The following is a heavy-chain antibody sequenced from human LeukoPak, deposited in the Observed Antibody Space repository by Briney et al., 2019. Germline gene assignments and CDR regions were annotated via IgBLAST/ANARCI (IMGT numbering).Heavy chain of an antibody. CDR2: IYTSGST. J-gene: IGHJ6*03. Sequence: SQTLSLTCTVSGGSISSGSYYWSWIRQPAGKGLEWIGRIYTSGSTNYNPSLKSRVTISVDTSKNQFSLKLSSVTAADTAVYYCARDPAGLRYYYYYMDVWGKGTTVTVSS. CDR3: ARDPAGLRYYYYYMDV. D-gene: IGHD4-17*01. V-gene: IGHV4-61*02. CDR1: GGSISSGSYY.